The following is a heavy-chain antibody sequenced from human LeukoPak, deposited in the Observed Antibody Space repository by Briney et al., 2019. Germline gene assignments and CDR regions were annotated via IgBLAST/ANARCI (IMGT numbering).Heavy chain of an antibody. CDR2: IIPIFGTA. D-gene: IGHD2-15*01. J-gene: IGHJ2*01. V-gene: IGHV1-69*13. Sequence: SVKVSCKASGGTFSSYAISWARQAPGQGLEWMGGIIPIFGTANYAQKFQGRVTITADESTSTAYMELSSLRSEDTAVYYCARALAPSGYCSGGSCYSPGGLSNWYFDPCGRGTLVTVSS. CDR3: ARALAPSGYCSGGSCYSPGGLSNWYFDP. CDR1: GGTFSSYA.